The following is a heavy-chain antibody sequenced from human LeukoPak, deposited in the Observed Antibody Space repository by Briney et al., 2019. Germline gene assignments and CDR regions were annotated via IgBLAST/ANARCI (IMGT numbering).Heavy chain of an antibody. Sequence: PGGSLRLSCAASGFTFSSYGMHWVRQVPGKGLEWVANIKQDGSDKYYVDSVKGRFTISRDNAKNSLYLQMNSLRAEDTAVYYCATYYDSSGYTRPNVFDIWGQGTMVTVSS. CDR1: GFTFSSYG. V-gene: IGHV3-7*01. D-gene: IGHD3-22*01. CDR2: IKQDGSDK. CDR3: ATYYDSSGYTRPNVFDI. J-gene: IGHJ3*02.